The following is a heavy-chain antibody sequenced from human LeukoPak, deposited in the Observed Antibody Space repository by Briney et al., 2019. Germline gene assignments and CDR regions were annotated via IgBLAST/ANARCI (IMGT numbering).Heavy chain of an antibody. CDR3: ARVQYDFWSGYSEYYYYMDV. V-gene: IGHV4-59*01. D-gene: IGHD3-3*01. J-gene: IGHJ6*03. CDR1: GGSISSYY. Sequence: SETLSLTCSVSGGSISSYYWSWIRQPPGKELEWVGYIYYSGSTNYNPSLKSRVTISVDTSKNQFSLKLSSVTAADTAVYYCARVQYDFWSGYSEYYYYMDVWGKGTTVTVS. CDR2: IYYSGST.